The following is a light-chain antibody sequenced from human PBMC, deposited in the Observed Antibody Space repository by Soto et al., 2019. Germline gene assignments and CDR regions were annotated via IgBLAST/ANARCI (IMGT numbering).Light chain of an antibody. CDR3: SSYAGSNMGV. CDR1: SSDVGGYNY. Sequence: QSALTQPPSASGSPGQSVTISCTGTSSDVGGYNYVSWYHHHPGKAPKLMIYEVTKRPSGVPDRFSGSKSGNTASLTVSGLQAEDEANYYCSSYAGSNMGVFGGGTKLTVL. V-gene: IGLV2-8*01. J-gene: IGLJ2*01. CDR2: EVT.